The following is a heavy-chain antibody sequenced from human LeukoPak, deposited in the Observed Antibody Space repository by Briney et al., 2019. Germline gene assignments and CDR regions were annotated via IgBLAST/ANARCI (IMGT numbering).Heavy chain of an antibody. Sequence: SQTLSLTRTVCGGSLSSDIYYWGWIRHHPEKGLEWIGYIYHTGSPYQNPSLKSRATLSVDTYQNQFSLRLDSVTAADTAVYYCARGGHFDSLEYAFDVWGQGTMVTVSS. V-gene: IGHV4-31*03. J-gene: IGHJ3*01. CDR2: IYHTGSP. CDR1: GGSLSSDIYY. CDR3: ARGGHFDSLEYAFDV. D-gene: IGHD3-9*01.